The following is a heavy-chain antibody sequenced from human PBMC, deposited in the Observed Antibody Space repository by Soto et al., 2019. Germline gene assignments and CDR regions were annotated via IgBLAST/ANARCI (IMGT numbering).Heavy chain of an antibody. J-gene: IGHJ4*02. CDR2: IYWDGDK. D-gene: IGHD1-26*01. CDR3: AHRRGAYYFDY. Sequence: QITLKESGPPLVKPTQTLTLTCTFSGFSLSTNGVGVGWIRPPPGKALEWLALIYWDGDKRYSPSLKSRLTITKDTSKNQVVLTMTNMDPVDTATYYCAHRRGAYYFDYWGQGTLVTVSS. CDR1: GFSLSTNGVG. V-gene: IGHV2-5*02.